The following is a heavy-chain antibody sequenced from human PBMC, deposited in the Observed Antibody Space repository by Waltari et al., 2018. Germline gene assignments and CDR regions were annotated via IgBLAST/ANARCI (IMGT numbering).Heavy chain of an antibody. CDR3: VRDEQQLRPAFDI. D-gene: IGHD6-13*01. V-gene: IGHV1-18*01. Sequence: QAQLVQSGAEVKKPGASVKVSCKASGYTFTSYGISWVRQAPGHGPEWMGWGRQGPGQRLWWVGRIRGYNGKTNYARKLQGRVTMTTDTSTSAAYMELSSLRSDDSAVYYCVRDEQQLRPAFDIWGQGTKLTVSS. J-gene: IGHJ3*02. CDR2: IRGYNGKT. CDR1: GYTFTSYG.